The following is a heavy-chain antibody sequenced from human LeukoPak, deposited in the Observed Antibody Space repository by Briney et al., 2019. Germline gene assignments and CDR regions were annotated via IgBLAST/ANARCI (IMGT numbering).Heavy chain of an antibody. CDR3: AKGSLGSWYYFDY. J-gene: IGHJ4*02. CDR2: FSRSGPDT. V-gene: IGHV3-23*01. Sequence: PGGSLRLSCAASGFTFGSSAMSWVRQAPGKGPEWVSTFSRSGPDTFYADSVKGRFTIFRDNSKNTLYLQMNRLRAEDTAVYYCAKGSLGSWYYFDYWGQGTLVTVSS. D-gene: IGHD6-13*01. CDR1: GFTFGSSA.